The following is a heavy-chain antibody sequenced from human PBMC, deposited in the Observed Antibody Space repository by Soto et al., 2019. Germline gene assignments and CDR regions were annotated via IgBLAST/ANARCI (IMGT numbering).Heavy chain of an antibody. CDR2: IIPIFGTA. J-gene: IGHJ6*02. CDR3: GRVVVVVPAAAPHDYYGMGV. D-gene: IGHD2-2*01. V-gene: IGHV1-69*01. CDR1: GGTFSSYA. Sequence: QVQLVQSGAEVKKPGSSVKVSCKASGGTFSSYAISWVRQAPGQGLEWMGGIIPIFGTANYAQKFQGRVTITADEYTSRADMELRSLRSEDTAVYCCGRVVVVVPAAAPHDYYGMGVWGQGTTVNV.